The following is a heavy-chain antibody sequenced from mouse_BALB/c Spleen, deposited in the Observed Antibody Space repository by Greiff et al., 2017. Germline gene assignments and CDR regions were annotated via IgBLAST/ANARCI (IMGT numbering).Heavy chain of an antibody. V-gene: IGHV3-2*02. CDR3: ARYYYGSSAWFAY. CDR2: ISYSGST. J-gene: IGHJ3*01. Sequence: EVQLVESGPGLVKPSQSLSLTCTVTGYSITSDYAWNWIRQFPGNKLEWIGYISYSGSTSYNPSLKSRISITRDTSKNQFFLQLNSVTTEDTATYYCARYYYGSSAWFAYWGQGTLVTVSA. CDR1: GYSITSDYA. D-gene: IGHD1-1*01.